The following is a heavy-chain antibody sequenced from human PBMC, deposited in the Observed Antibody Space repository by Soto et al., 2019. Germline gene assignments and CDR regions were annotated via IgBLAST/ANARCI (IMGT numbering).Heavy chain of an antibody. CDR3: AKDKSGYPPYYFDY. V-gene: IGHV3-9*01. Sequence: EVQLVESGGGLVQPGRSLRLSCVTSGFTFDDYVMHWVRQAPGKGLEWVSGISWNSGSIDYADSVKGRLTITRDTAKNSLLLQMNSLRAEDTALYYCAKDKSGYPPYYFDYWGQGTRVTVSS. CDR1: GFTFDDYV. D-gene: IGHD3-22*01. CDR2: ISWNSGSI. J-gene: IGHJ4*02.